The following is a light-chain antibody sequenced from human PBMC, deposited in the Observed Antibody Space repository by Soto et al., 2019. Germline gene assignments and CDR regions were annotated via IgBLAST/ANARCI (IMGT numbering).Light chain of an antibody. J-gene: IGKJ1*01. CDR2: GAS. Sequence: EIVLTQSPATLSLSPGERATLSCRASQSVTNYLAWYQQKPGQAPRLLIYGASSRATGIPDRFSGSGSGTDFTLTISRLEPEDFAVYYCQQYGSSPRTFGQGTKVDIK. CDR3: QQYGSSPRT. V-gene: IGKV3-20*01. CDR1: QSVTNY.